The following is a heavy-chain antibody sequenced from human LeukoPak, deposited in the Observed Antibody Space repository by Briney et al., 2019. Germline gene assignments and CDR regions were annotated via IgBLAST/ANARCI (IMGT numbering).Heavy chain of an antibody. V-gene: IGHV1-18*01. CDR1: GYTFTSYG. CDR2: ISAYNGDT. J-gene: IGHJ1*01. Sequence: ASVKVSCKASGYTFTSYGFIWVRQAPGQGLEWMGWISAYNGDTNYAQKFQGRVTMTTDTSTSTAYMELRSLRSDDTAVYYCARGGPVAATHKYFQHWGQGTLVTVSS. D-gene: IGHD6-19*01. CDR3: ARGGPVAATHKYFQH.